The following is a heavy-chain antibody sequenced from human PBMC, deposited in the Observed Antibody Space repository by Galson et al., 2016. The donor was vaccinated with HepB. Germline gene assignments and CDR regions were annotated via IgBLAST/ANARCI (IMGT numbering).Heavy chain of an antibody. Sequence: SLRLSCAASGFTFIRHNMDWVRQAPGKGLEWVASIGRSGPYYADSVKGRFAISSDNTKNLLFLQMSSLRAEDTAVYYCARDRGNYYDSSGYIGYNDAFNMWGQGTMVSVSS. CDR3: ARDRGNYYDSSGYIGYNDAFNM. CDR2: IGRSGPY. D-gene: IGHD3-22*01. CDR1: GFTFIRHN. V-gene: IGHV3-21*06. J-gene: IGHJ3*02.